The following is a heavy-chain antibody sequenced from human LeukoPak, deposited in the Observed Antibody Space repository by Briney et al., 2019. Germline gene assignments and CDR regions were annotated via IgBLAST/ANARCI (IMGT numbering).Heavy chain of an antibody. V-gene: IGHV3-49*03. Sequence: PGGSLRLSCTASGFTFGDYAMDWFRQAPGKGLEWVGLIRSKAYGGTTEYAASVKGRFTISRDESKSIAYLQMNSLKTEDTAVYYCTREWELPGTDFDYWGQGTLVTVSS. CDR3: TREWELPGTDFDY. CDR1: GFTFGDYA. J-gene: IGHJ4*02. D-gene: IGHD1-26*01. CDR2: IRSKAYGGTT.